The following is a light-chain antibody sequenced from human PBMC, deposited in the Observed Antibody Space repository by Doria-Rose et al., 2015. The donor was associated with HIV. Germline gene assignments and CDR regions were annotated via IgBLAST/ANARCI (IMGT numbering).Light chain of an antibody. CDR3: GSYTSSTTVI. V-gene: IGLV2-14*03. Sequence: QSALTQPASVSGSPGQSITISYTGTSSDVGGYKYVSWYQHFPGKAPKLLIYDVNMRPSGVSNRFSGSKSGNTASLTISGVQAEDEADYYCGSYTSSTTVIFGGGTKLTVL. J-gene: IGLJ2*01. CDR2: DVN. CDR1: SSDVGGYKY.